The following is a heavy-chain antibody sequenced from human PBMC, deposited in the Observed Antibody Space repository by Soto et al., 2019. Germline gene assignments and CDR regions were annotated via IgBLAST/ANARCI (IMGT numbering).Heavy chain of an antibody. CDR1: GGSISSSSYY. Sequence: QLQLQESGPGLVKPSETLSLTCTVSGGSISSSSYYWGWILQPPGKGLEWIGSIYYSGSTYYNPSIKRRVTISVDTSKNQFSLKLSSVTAADTAVYYCARSRIYCSSTSCPGIDFDYWGQGTLVTVSS. CDR3: ARSRIYCSSTSCPGIDFDY. CDR2: IYYSGST. V-gene: IGHV4-39*01. J-gene: IGHJ4*02. D-gene: IGHD2-2*01.